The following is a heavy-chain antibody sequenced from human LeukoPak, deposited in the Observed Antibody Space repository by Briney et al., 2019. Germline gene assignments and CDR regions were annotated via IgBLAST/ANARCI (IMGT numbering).Heavy chain of an antibody. V-gene: IGHV3-74*03. CDR3: ARMYCSGDRCWFDY. D-gene: IGHD2-15*01. CDR1: GFTFSSYW. CDR2: INSDGFSI. J-gene: IGHJ4*02. Sequence: GGFLRLSCAASGFTFSSYWMHWVRQAPGKGLVWVSRINSDGFSITYADSVKGRFTISRDNAKKTLYLQMNSLRAGDTAFYYCARMYCSGDRCWFDYWGQGTLVTVSS.